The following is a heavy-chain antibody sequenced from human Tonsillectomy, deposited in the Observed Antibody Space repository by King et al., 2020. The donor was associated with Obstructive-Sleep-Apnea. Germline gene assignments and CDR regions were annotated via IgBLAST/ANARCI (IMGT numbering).Heavy chain of an antibody. CDR3: ARPITGSADY. CDR1: GYNFDTYW. Sequence: EVQLVESGAEVRKPGESLKISCKGSGYNFDTYWIVWGRQRPGKGLEWMGVIYPDDSATSYGASFQGQVTIAADKSISTAYLQWSSLKASDTAMYYCARPITGSADYWGQGTLVTVSS. D-gene: IGHD3-16*01. V-gene: IGHV5-51*01. CDR2: IYPDDSAT. J-gene: IGHJ4*02.